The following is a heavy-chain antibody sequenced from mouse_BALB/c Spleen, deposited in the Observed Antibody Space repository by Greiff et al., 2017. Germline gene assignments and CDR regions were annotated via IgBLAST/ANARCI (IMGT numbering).Heavy chain of an antibody. CDR3: ARGDGDYPFDY. Sequence: DLVKPGASVKLSCKASGFTFTSYGINWVKQRPGQGLEWIGRIAPGSGSTYYNEMFKGKATLTVDTSSSTAYIQLSSLTSEDTAVYYCARGDGDYPFDYWGQGTTLTVSS. CDR1: GFTFTSYG. D-gene: IGHD2-13*01. CDR2: IAPGSGST. J-gene: IGHJ2*01. V-gene: IGHV1S41*01.